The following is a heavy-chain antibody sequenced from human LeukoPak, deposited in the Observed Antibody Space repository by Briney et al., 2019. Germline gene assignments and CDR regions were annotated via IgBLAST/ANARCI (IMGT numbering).Heavy chain of an antibody. D-gene: IGHD3-10*01. Sequence: SQTLSLTCAISGDSVSSNSAAWNWIRQYPSRGLEWLGRTYYRSKWCNDYAVSVKSRITINPDTSKNQFSLQLNSVTPEDTAVYYCARVYGSGSYRFDPWGQGTLVTVSS. CDR1: GDSVSSNSAA. V-gene: IGHV6-1*01. CDR3: ARVYGSGSYRFDP. CDR2: TYYRSKWCN. J-gene: IGHJ5*02.